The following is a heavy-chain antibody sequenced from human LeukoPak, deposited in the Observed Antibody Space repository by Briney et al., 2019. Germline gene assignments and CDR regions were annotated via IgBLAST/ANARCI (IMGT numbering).Heavy chain of an antibody. CDR2: IIPIFGTA. D-gene: IGHD7-27*01. Sequence: ASVKVSCKASGGTFSSYAISWARQAPGQGLEWMGGIIPIFGTANYAQKFQGRVTITTDESTSTAYMELSSLRSEDTAVYYCARDLMGIGRYYFDYWGQGTLVTVSS. V-gene: IGHV1-69*05. CDR3: ARDLMGIGRYYFDY. J-gene: IGHJ4*02. CDR1: GGTFSSYA.